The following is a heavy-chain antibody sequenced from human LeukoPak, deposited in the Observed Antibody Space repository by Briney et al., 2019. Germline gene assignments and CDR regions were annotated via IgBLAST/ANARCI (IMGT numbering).Heavy chain of an antibody. Sequence: PSETLSLTSAVYGGSFSGYYWSWIRQPPGKGLEWIGEINHSGSTNYNPSLKSRVTISVDTSKNQFSLKLSSVTAADTAVYYCARDRRNRGYDKSYYYYYGMDVWGKGTTVTVSS. CDR2: INHSGST. CDR3: ARDRRNRGYDKSYYYYYGMDV. CDR1: GGSFSGYY. V-gene: IGHV4-34*01. D-gene: IGHD5-12*01. J-gene: IGHJ6*04.